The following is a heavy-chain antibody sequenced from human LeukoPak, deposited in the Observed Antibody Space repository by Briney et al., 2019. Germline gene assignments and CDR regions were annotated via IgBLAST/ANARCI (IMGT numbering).Heavy chain of an antibody. CDR2: INPRGGST. V-gene: IGHV1-46*01. Sequence: ASVTVSCKASGYTFTNYYMHWVRQAPGQGLEWMGLINPRGGSTSYAQKFQGRVTMTRDTSTNTVYMDLSSLRSEDTAVYYCAREIGPIQLHLWGSAFDYWGQGTLVTVSS. D-gene: IGHD5-18*01. J-gene: IGHJ4*02. CDR3: AREIGPIQLHLWGSAFDY. CDR1: GYTFTNYY.